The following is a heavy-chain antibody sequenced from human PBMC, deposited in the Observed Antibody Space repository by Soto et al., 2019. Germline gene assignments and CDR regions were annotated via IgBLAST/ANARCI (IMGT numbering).Heavy chain of an antibody. V-gene: IGHV1-18*01. CDR2: ISAYNGNT. CDR3: AREGKRNSVIITSSDY. CDR1: GYTFTSYG. D-gene: IGHD3-10*01. J-gene: IGHJ4*02. Sequence: GASVKVSCKASGYTFTSYGISWVRQAPGQGLEWMGWISAYNGNTNYAQKLQGRVTMTTDTSTSTAYMELRSLRSDDTAVYYCAREGKRNSVIITSSDYWGQGTLVTVSS.